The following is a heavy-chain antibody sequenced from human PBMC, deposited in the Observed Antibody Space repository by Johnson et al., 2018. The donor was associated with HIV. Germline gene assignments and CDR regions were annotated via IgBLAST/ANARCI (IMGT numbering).Heavy chain of an antibody. V-gene: IGHV3-23*04. D-gene: IGHD6-6*01. Sequence: EVQLVESGGGLIQPGGSLRLSCAASGFTVSSNYMSWVRQAPGKGLEWVSAISGSGGSTYYADSVKGRFTISRDNSKNTLYLQMNSLRAEDTAVYYCGWQLAGWNDAFDIWGQGTMVTVSS. CDR3: GWQLAGWNDAFDI. CDR1: GFTVSSNY. J-gene: IGHJ3*02. CDR2: ISGSGGST.